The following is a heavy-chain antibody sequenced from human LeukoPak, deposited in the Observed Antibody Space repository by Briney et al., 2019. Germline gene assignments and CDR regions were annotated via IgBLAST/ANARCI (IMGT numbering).Heavy chain of an antibody. J-gene: IGHJ6*02. V-gene: IGHV3-73*01. CDR1: GFTFSGSA. CDR2: IRSKANSYAT. Sequence: GGSLRLSCAASGFTFSGSAMHWVCQASGKGLEWVGRIRSKANSYATAYAASVKGRFTISRDDSKNTAYLQMNSLKTEDTAVYYCTRLGGGYCSSTSCYREPNYYYYGMDVWGQGTTVTVSS. CDR3: TRLGGGYCSSTSCYREPNYYYYGMDV. D-gene: IGHD2-2*02.